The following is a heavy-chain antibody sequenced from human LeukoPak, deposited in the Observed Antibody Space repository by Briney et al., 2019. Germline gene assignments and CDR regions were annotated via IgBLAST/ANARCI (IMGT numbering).Heavy chain of an antibody. Sequence: SDTLSLTCAVSGYSISSSNWWGWIRQPPGKGLEWIGYIYYSGSTNYNPSLKSRVTMSVDTSKNQFSLKLSSVTALDTAVYYCAREEGGWPDYWGQGTLVTVSS. J-gene: IGHJ4*02. CDR3: AREEGGWPDY. CDR1: GYSISSSNW. CDR2: IYYSGST. D-gene: IGHD6-19*01. V-gene: IGHV4-28*06.